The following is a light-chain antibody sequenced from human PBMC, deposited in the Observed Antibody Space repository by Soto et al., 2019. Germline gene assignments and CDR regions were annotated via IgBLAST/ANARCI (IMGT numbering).Light chain of an antibody. J-gene: IGKJ5*01. V-gene: IGKV1-5*01. CDR2: AAS. CDR1: QGISSW. CDR3: QQLDSMPIT. Sequence: DIRMTQSPSTLSASVGDRVTITCRASQGISSWLAWYQQKPGKAPKLLIYAASTLQSGVPSRFSGSGSGTDFTLTISCLQSEDFATYYCQQLDSMPITFGQGTRLEIK.